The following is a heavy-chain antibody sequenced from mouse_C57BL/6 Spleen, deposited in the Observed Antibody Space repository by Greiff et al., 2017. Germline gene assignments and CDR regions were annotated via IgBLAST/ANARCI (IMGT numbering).Heavy chain of an antibody. CDR1: GYTFTDYY. V-gene: IGHV1-26*01. CDR3: ATYSNSY. J-gene: IGHJ3*01. Sequence: EVQLQQSGPELVKPGASVKISCKASGYTFTDYYMNWVKQSHGKSLEWIGDINPNNGGTSYNQKFKGKATLTVDKSSSTAYMELRSLTSEDSAVYYCATYSNSYWGQGTLVTVSA. CDR2: INPNNGGT. D-gene: IGHD2-5*01.